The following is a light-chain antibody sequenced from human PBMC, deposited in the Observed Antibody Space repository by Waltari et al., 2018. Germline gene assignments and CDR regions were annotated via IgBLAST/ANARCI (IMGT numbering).Light chain of an antibody. CDR3: NSRDSSGNHVV. CDR2: GKN. J-gene: IGLJ2*01. CDR1: SLRSSY. Sequence: SSELTQDPAVSVALGQTVRITCQGDSLRSSYASWYQQKPGQAPVHVIYGKNNRPSRIPDRFSGSSSGNTASLTITGAQAEDEADYCCNSRDSSGNHVVFGGGTKLTVL. V-gene: IGLV3-19*01.